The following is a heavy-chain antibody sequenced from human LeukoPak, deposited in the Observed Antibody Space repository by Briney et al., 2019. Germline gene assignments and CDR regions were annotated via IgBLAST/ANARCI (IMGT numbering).Heavy chain of an antibody. Sequence: GGSLRLSCAASGFTFSSYAMHWVRQAPGQGLEWMGWINPNSGGTNYAQKFQGRVTMTRDTSISTAYMELSRLRSDDTAVYYCARWGMGSSPNDYWGQGTLVTVSS. CDR2: INPNSGGT. CDR1: GFTFSSYA. V-gene: IGHV1-2*02. J-gene: IGHJ4*02. CDR3: ARWGMGSSPNDY. D-gene: IGHD6-6*01.